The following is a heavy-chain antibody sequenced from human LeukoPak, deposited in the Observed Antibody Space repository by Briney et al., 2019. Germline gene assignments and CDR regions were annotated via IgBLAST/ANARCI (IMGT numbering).Heavy chain of an antibody. Sequence: GGSLRLSCAASGFTFSSYWMSWVRQAPGKGLEWVANIKQDGSEKYYVDSVKGRFTISRDNAKNSLYLQMNSLRAEDTAVYYCARELAYSSSEHFDYWGQGTLVTVSS. J-gene: IGHJ4*02. CDR1: GFTFSSYW. D-gene: IGHD6-6*01. V-gene: IGHV3-7*01. CDR2: IKQDGSEK. CDR3: ARELAYSSSEHFDY.